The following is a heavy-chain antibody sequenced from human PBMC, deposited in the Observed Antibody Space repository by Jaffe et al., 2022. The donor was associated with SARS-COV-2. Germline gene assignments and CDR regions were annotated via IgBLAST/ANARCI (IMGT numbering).Heavy chain of an antibody. CDR2: IYPGDSDT. V-gene: IGHV5-51*01. CDR1: GYSFTSYW. Sequence: EVQLVQSGAEVKKPGESLKISCKGSGYSFTSYWIGWVRQMPGKGLEWMGIIYPGDSDTRYSPSFQGQVTISADKSISTAYLQWSSLKASDTAMYYCARILSSSWYSQPFDYWGQGTLVTVSS. J-gene: IGHJ4*02. CDR3: ARILSSSWYSQPFDY. D-gene: IGHD6-13*01.